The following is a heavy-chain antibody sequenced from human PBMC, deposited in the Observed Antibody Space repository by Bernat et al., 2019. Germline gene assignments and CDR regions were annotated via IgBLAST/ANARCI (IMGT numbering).Heavy chain of an antibody. J-gene: IGHJ5*02. CDR1: GYTFTSYG. V-gene: IGHV1-18*01. CDR2: ISAYNGNT. Sequence: QVQLVQSGAEVKKPGASVKVSCKASGYTFTSYGISWVRQAPGQGLEWMGWISAYNGNTNYAQKLQGRVTMTTDTSTRTAYMELRSLRSDDTAVYYCARDPSYDFWSGYSQHWFDPWGQGTLVTVSS. D-gene: IGHD3-3*01. CDR3: ARDPSYDFWSGYSQHWFDP.